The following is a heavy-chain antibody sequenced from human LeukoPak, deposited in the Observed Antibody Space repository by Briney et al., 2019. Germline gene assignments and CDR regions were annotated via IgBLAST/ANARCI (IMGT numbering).Heavy chain of an antibody. Sequence: ETLSLTCAASGDSITSGTFSWSWIRQSPGKGLEWVSSISSSSSYIYYADSVKGRFTISRDNAKNSLYLQMNSLRAEDTAVYYCARGGYCSSTSCYGVPNDAFDIWGQGTMVTVSS. CDR3: ARGGYCSSTSCYGVPNDAFDI. CDR2: ISSSSSYI. CDR1: GDSITSGTFS. V-gene: IGHV3-21*01. D-gene: IGHD2-2*01. J-gene: IGHJ3*02.